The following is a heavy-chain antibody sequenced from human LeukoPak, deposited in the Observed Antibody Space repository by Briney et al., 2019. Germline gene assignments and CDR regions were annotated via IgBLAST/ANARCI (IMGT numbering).Heavy chain of an antibody. CDR2: IYYSGST. Sequence: SETLSLTCTVSGGSISSCYWTWIRQPPGKGLEWIGYIYYSGSTNFNPSLQSRVTISVDTSKNQFSLKLSSVTAADTAVYYCARVGYCSGGSCYFTWDYWGQGTLVTVSS. V-gene: IGHV4-59*01. J-gene: IGHJ4*02. CDR3: ARVGYCSGGSCYFTWDY. CDR1: GGSISSCY. D-gene: IGHD2-15*01.